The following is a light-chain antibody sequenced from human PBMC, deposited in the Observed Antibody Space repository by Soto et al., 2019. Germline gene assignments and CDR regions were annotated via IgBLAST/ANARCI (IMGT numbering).Light chain of an antibody. CDR1: QSVSSY. V-gene: IGKV3-11*01. Sequence: EIVLTQSPATLSLSPGERATLSCRASQSVSSYLAWYQQKPGQAPRLLIYDPSNRATGNPARFSGSGSGTDLTLTISRLEPEDLAVYCCKQRSNWHHMYTFGQGPKLEIK. CDR2: DPS. J-gene: IGKJ2*01. CDR3: KQRSNWHHMYT.